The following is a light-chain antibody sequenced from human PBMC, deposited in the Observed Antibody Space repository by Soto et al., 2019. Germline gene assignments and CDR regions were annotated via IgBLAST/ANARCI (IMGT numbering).Light chain of an antibody. J-gene: IGKJ3*01. V-gene: IGKV4-1*01. CDR2: WAS. CDR3: QQYYSIPFT. CDR1: QSVLYSSNNNNY. Sequence: DIVMTQSPDSLAVSLGERATINCKSSQSVLYSSNNNNYLTWYQQKPGQPPKLLIYWASTRESGVPDRFSGSESGTDFTLTISSLQAEDVAVYYCQQYYSIPFTFGPGTKVDIK.